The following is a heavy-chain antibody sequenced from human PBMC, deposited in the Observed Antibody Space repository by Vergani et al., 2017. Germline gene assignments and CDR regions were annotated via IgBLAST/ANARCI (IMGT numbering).Heavy chain of an antibody. Sequence: QVQLQESGPGLVTPSETLSLTCTVSGGSISSYYWSWIRQPPGKGLEWIGYIYYSGSTNYNPSLKSRVTISVDTSKNQFSLKLSSVTAADTAVYYRARDAPPYYYDSSGYLDAFDIWGQGTMVTVSS. J-gene: IGHJ3*02. CDR2: IYYSGST. CDR3: ARDAPPYYYDSSGYLDAFDI. D-gene: IGHD3-22*01. CDR1: GGSISSYY. V-gene: IGHV4-59*01.